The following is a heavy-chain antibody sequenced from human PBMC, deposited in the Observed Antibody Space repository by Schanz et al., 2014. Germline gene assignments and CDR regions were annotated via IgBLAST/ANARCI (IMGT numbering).Heavy chain of an antibody. CDR1: GFIFSDYA. J-gene: IGHJ5*02. Sequence: EVQLLESGGGLVQPGGSLRLSCTASGFIFSDYAMSWVRQAPGKGLEWVSAINTADTTYYADSVKGRFTVSRDNSKNTVYLHMNSLRDEDTAVYYCAKDMNREATAPESWGQGTLVVVSS. CDR3: AKDMNREATAPES. V-gene: IGHV3-23*01. CDR2: INTADTT. D-gene: IGHD5-12*01.